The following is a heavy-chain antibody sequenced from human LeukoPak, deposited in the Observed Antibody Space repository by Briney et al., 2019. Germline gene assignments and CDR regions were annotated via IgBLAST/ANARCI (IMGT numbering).Heavy chain of an antibody. Sequence: GGSLRLSCAASGFTVGNNYMAWVRQVPGKGLEWVSFIYSGGSTYYADSVKGRFSISRDSSKNTMYLQMNSLRVEDTAVYYCARRAGGYSHPYDYWGQGTLVTVSS. CDR1: GFTVGNNY. CDR2: IYSGGST. CDR3: ARRAGGYSHPYDY. V-gene: IGHV3-66*04. J-gene: IGHJ4*02. D-gene: IGHD4-23*01.